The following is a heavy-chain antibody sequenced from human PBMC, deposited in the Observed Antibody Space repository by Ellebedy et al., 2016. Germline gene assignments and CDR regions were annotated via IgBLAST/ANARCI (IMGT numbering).Heavy chain of an antibody. J-gene: IGHJ4*02. CDR2: IWYDGSNK. V-gene: IGHV3-33*01. D-gene: IGHD2-21*02. CDR1: GFTFSSYG. Sequence: GESLKISXAASGFTFSSYGMHWVRQAPGKGLEWVAVIWYDGSNKYYADSVKGRFTISRDNSKNTLYLQMNSLRAEDTAVYYCARGAYCGGDCYPGSWGQGTLVTVSS. CDR3: ARGAYCGGDCYPGS.